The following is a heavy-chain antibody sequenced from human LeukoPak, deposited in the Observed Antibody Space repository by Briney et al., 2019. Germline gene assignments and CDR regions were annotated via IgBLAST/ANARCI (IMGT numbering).Heavy chain of an antibody. CDR2: IYYSGST. V-gene: IGHV4-39*07. CDR1: GGSISSSSYY. Sequence: SETLSLTCTVSGGSISSSSYYWGWIRQPPGKGLEWIGSIYYSGSTYYNPSLKSRVTISVDTPKNQFSLKLSSVTAADTAVYYCAREDEDCSSTSCYKGFDYWGQGTLVTVSS. J-gene: IGHJ4*02. D-gene: IGHD2-2*01. CDR3: AREDEDCSSTSCYKGFDY.